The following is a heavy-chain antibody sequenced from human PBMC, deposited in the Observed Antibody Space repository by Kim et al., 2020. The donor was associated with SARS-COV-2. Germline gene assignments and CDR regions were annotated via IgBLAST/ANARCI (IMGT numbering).Heavy chain of an antibody. D-gene: IGHD6-6*01. J-gene: IGHJ6*02. Sequence: SETLSLTCTVPGGSISSSSSYWGWIRQPPGKGLEWIGSIYYSGSTYYNPSLKSRVTISVGTSKNQFSLKLRAVTAADTAVYYCARGSSSSDRLIYYDYYGMDVWGQGTTVTVAS. V-gene: IGHV4-39*01. CDR3: ARGSSSSDRLIYYDYYGMDV. CDR2: IYYSGST. CDR1: GGSISSSSSY.